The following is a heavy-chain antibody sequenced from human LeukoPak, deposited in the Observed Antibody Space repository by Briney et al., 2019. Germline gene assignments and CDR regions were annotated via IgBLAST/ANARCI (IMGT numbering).Heavy chain of an antibody. Sequence: SVKVSCKASGYMFTSYNMQWVRQAPGQGLEWMGRIIPIFGTANYAQKFQGRVTITTDESTSTAYMELSSLRSEDTAVYYCARAPVVPAAMVRFYYYYYYMDVWGKGTTVTVSS. CDR3: ARAPVVPAAMVRFYYYYYYMDV. CDR2: IIPIFGTA. D-gene: IGHD2-2*01. CDR1: GYMFTSYN. J-gene: IGHJ6*03. V-gene: IGHV1-69*05.